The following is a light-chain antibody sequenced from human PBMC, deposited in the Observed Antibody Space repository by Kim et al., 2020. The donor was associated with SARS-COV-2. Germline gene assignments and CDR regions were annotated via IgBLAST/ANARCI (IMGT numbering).Light chain of an antibody. V-gene: IGLV6-57*04. CDR1: SGSIASNY. CDR2: EDI. J-gene: IGLJ1*01. Sequence: NFMLTQPHSVSESPEKTVTISCTRSSGSIASNYVQWYQQRPDSAPTTVIYEDIRRPSGVPDRFSGSIDSSSNSASLIISGLKTEDEADYYCQSYDKSNYIFGTGTKVTVL. CDR3: QSYDKSNYI.